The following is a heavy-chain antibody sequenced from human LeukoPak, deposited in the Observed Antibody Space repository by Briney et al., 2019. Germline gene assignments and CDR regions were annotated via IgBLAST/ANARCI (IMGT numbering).Heavy chain of an antibody. V-gene: IGHV3-74*03. CDR3: ARSGNNYYYYMDV. J-gene: IGHJ6*03. CDR2: INTDGSGT. Sequence: PGGSLRLSCAASGFTFSSYWMHWVRQAPGKGLVWVSRINTDGSGTTHADSVRGRFTISRDNAKNSLYLQVNSLRAEDTAVYYCARSGNNYYYYMDVWGKGTTVTVSS. CDR1: GFTFSSYW. D-gene: IGHD2/OR15-2a*01.